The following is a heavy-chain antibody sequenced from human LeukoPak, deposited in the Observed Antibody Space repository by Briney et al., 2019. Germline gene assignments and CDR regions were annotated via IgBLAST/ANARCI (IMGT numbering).Heavy chain of an antibody. D-gene: IGHD2-15*01. CDR2: TSAYTGNT. V-gene: IGHV1-18*01. CDR1: GYTFTSYG. J-gene: IGHJ5*02. CDR3: ARDLGYCSGGSCYWGWFDP. Sequence: ASVKVSCKASGYTFTSYGISWVRQAPGQGLELMGWTSAYTGNTNYAQKLQGRVTMTTDTSTSKAYMELRSLRSDDTAVYYCARDLGYCSGGSCYWGWFDPWGQGTLVTVSS.